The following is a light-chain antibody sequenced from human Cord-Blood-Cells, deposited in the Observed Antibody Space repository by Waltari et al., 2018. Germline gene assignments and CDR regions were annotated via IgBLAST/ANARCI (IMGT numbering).Light chain of an antibody. CDR2: DVS. CDR1: SSDVGGYNY. V-gene: IGLV2-14*01. J-gene: IGLJ1*01. CDR3: SSYTSSSTPNV. Sequence: QSALTQPASVSGSPGQSITISCTGTSSDVGGYNYVSWYQQPPGKAPKPMIYDVSNRPSVVSNRFSGSKSGNTASLTISGLQAEDEADYYCSSYTSSSTPNVFGTGTKVTVL.